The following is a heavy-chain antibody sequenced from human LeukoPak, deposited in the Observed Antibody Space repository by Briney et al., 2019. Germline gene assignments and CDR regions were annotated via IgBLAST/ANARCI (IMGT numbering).Heavy chain of an antibody. J-gene: IGHJ4*02. CDR2: INHSGST. Sequence: SETLSLTCAVYGGSFSGYYWSWIRQPPGKGLEWIGEINHSGSTNYNPSLKSRVSMSIDTSKNQFSLKLHSVTAADAAVYYCARDIGNYCDYIYHYYYDYWGQGSLVTVSS. D-gene: IGHD3-22*01. CDR1: GGSFSGYY. V-gene: IGHV4-34*01. CDR3: ARDIGNYCDYIYHYYYDY.